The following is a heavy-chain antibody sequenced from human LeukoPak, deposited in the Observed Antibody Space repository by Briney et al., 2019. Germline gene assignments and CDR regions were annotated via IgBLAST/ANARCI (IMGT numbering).Heavy chain of an antibody. CDR2: ISYDGSNK. CDR3: ARDLIDYDFWSGIYYYYGMDV. V-gene: IGHV3-30-3*01. CDR1: GFTLSSYA. Sequence: PGGSLRLSCAASGFTLSSYAMHWVRQAPGKGLEWVAVISYDGSNKYYADSVKGRFTISRDNSKNTLYLQMNSLRAEDTAVYYCARDLIDYDFWSGIYYYYGMDVWGQGTTVTVSS. J-gene: IGHJ6*02. D-gene: IGHD3-3*01.